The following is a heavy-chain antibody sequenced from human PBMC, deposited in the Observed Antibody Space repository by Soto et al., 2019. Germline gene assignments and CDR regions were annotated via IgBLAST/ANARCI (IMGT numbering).Heavy chain of an antibody. V-gene: IGHV1-18*01. CDR3: AIDPADYGDYWDYYFDY. CDR2: ISAYNGNT. J-gene: IGHJ4*02. Sequence: QVQLVQSGAEVKKPGASVKVSCKASGYTFTSYGISWVRQAPGQGLEWMGWISAYNGNTNYAQKLQGRVTMTTDTSTSTAYMELRSLRSDDTAVYYCAIDPADYGDYWDYYFDYWGQGTLVTVSS. CDR1: GYTFTSYG. D-gene: IGHD4-17*01.